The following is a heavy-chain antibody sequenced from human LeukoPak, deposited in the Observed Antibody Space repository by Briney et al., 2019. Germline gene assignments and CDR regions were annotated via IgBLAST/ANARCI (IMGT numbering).Heavy chain of an antibody. CDR2: ISWNSGSI. CDR1: GFTFDDYA. J-gene: IGHJ4*02. V-gene: IGHV3-9*01. CDR3: AKDRRTDYGFDY. Sequence: GGSLRLSCAASGFTFDDYAMHWVRQAPGKGLEWVLGISWNSGSIGYADSVKGRFTISRDNAKNSLYLQMNSLRAEDTALYYCAKDRRTDYGFDYWGQGTLVTVSS. D-gene: IGHD4-17*01.